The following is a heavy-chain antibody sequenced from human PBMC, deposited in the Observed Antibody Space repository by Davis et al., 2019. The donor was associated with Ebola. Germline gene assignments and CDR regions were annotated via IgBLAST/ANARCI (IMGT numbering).Heavy chain of an antibody. J-gene: IGHJ6*02. Sequence: GESLKISCAASGFTFSSYGMHWVRQAPGKGLEWVAVISYDGSNKYYADSVKGRFTISRDNSKNTLYLQMNSLRAEDTAVYYCARVALPVGVRGMDVWGQGTTVTVSS. CDR1: GFTFSSYG. CDR2: ISYDGSNK. V-gene: IGHV3-30*03. CDR3: ARVALPVGVRGMDV. D-gene: IGHD3-10*01.